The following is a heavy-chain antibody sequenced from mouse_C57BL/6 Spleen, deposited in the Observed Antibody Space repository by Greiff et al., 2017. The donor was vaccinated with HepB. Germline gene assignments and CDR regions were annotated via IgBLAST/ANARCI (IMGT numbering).Heavy chain of an antibody. V-gene: IGHV3-6*01. D-gene: IGHD2-4*01. CDR3: ARDYYDYGWFAY. J-gene: IGHJ3*01. Sequence: EVQVVESGPGLVKPSQSLSLTCSVTGYSITSGYYWNWIRQFPGNKLEWMGYISYDGSNNYNPALKNRISITRDTSKNQFFLKLNSVTTEDTATYYCARDYYDYGWFAYWGQGTLVTVSA. CDR2: ISYDGSN. CDR1: GYSITSGYY.